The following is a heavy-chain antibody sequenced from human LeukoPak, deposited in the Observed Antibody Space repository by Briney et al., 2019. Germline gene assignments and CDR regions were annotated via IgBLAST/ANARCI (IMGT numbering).Heavy chain of an antibody. J-gene: IGHJ4*02. CDR1: GFTFSSYA. D-gene: IGHD1-26*01. CDR2: ISYDGSNK. Sequence: GGSLRLSCAASGFTFSSYAMHWVRQAPGKGLEWVAVISYDGSNKYYADSVKGRFTISRDNAKNSLYLQMNSLRAEDTAVYYCARDPGPLVGATTYGYWGQGTLVTVSS. V-gene: IGHV3-30-3*01. CDR3: ARDPGPLVGATTYGY.